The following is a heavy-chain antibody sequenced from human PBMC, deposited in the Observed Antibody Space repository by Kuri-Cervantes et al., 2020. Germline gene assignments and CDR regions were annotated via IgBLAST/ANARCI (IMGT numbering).Heavy chain of an antibody. D-gene: IGHD3-22*01. J-gene: IGHJ4*02. V-gene: IGHV4-59*01. CDR2: IYYSGST. Sequence: SETLSLTCTVSGGSINTCYWSWIRQPPGKGLEWIGYIYYSGSTNYNPSLKSRVTISVDTSKNQFSLKLSSVTAADTAVYYCAGSSGYYFDYWGQGTLVTVSS. CDR3: AGSSGYYFDY. CDR1: GGSINTCY.